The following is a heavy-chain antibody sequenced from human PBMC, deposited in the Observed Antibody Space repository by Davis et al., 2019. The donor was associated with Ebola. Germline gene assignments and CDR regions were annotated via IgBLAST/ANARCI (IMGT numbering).Heavy chain of an antibody. CDR2: ISSSGSTI. CDR1: GFTFSDYY. Sequence: GESLKISCAASGFTFSDYYMSWIRQAPGKGLEWVSYISSSGSTIYYADSVKGRFTISRDNAKNSLYLQMNSLRAEDTAVYYCAREGDPQISPPYTVTTNWGQGTLVTVSS. V-gene: IGHV3-11*01. D-gene: IGHD4-17*01. CDR3: AREGDPQISPPYTVTTN. J-gene: IGHJ4*02.